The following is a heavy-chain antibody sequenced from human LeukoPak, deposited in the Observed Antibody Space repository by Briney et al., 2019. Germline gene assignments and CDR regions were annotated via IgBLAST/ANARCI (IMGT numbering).Heavy chain of an antibody. V-gene: IGHV3-48*04. CDR1: GFTFSSYS. CDR3: ARVGSSSSNY. D-gene: IGHD6-6*01. J-gene: IGHJ4*02. Sequence: GGSLRLSCAASGFTFSSYSMNWVRQAPGKGLEWVSYISSSSGTIYYADSVKGRFTISRDNAKNSLYLQMNSLRAEDTAVYYCARVGSSSSNYWGQGTLVTVSS. CDR2: ISSSSGTI.